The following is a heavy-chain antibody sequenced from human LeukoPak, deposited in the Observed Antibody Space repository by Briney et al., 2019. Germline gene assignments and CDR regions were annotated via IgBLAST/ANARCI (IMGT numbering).Heavy chain of an antibody. J-gene: IGHJ4*02. CDR2: IYYSGST. Sequence: SETLSLTCTVSGGSISSSSYYWGWIRQPPGKGLEWIGSIYYSGSTYYNPSLKSRVTISVDTSKNQFSLKLSSVTAADTAVYYCARVVWFGEFYYFDYWGQGTLVTVSS. D-gene: IGHD3-10*01. CDR3: ARVVWFGEFYYFDY. V-gene: IGHV4-39*07. CDR1: GGSISSSSYY.